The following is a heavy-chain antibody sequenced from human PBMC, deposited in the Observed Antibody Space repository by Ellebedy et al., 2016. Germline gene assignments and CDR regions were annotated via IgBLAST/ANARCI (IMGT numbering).Heavy chain of an antibody. Sequence: GESLKISCTGSGFTFGDYAMIWFRQAPGKGLEWVGFISSRRYGGTASHAASLIGRFTISRDDSKSVAYLQMDSLKTEDTAVYFCSRLPRDKSADYPFDYWGPGALVSVSS. CDR2: ISSRRYGGTA. J-gene: IGHJ4*02. D-gene: IGHD3-16*01. CDR1: GFTFGDYA. CDR3: SRLPRDKSADYPFDY. V-gene: IGHV3-49*03.